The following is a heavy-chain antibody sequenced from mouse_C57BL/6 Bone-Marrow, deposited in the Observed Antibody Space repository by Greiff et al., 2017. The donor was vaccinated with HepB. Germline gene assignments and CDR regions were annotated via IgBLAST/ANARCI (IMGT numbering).Heavy chain of an antibody. V-gene: IGHV5-17*01. Sequence: EVMLVESGGGLVKPGGSLKLSCAASGFTFSDYGMHWVRQAPEKGLEWVAYISSGSSTIYYADTVKGRFTISRDNAKNTLFLQMTSLRSEDTAMYYCARRDYYGSSCFDYWGQGTTLTVSS. CDR3: ARRDYYGSSCFDY. J-gene: IGHJ2*01. D-gene: IGHD1-1*01. CDR2: ISSGSSTI. CDR1: GFTFSDYG.